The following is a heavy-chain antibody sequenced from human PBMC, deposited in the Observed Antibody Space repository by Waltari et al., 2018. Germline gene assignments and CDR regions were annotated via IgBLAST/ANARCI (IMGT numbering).Heavy chain of an antibody. D-gene: IGHD6-6*01. J-gene: IGHJ5*02. CDR1: GYSISSGYY. CDR2: IYHSGST. Sequence: QVQLQESGPGLVKPSETLSLTCAVSGYSISSGYYWAWIRQPPGKGLEWIGSIYHSGSTYYNPSLKSRVTISVDTSKNQFSLKLSSVTAADTAVYYCARRGSSGWFDPWGQGTLVTVSS. V-gene: IGHV4-38-2*01. CDR3: ARRGSSGWFDP.